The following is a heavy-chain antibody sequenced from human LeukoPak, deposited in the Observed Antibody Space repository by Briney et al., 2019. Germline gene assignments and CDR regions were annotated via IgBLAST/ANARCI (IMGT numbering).Heavy chain of an antibody. J-gene: IGHJ4*02. CDR1: GGSVSSGSYY. CDR2: IYYSGST. Sequence: SETLSLTCTVSGGSVSSGSYYWSWIRQPPGKGLEWIGYIYYSGSTNYNPSLKNRVTISVDTSKNQFSLKLSSVTAADTAVYYCAREGAAEDYWGQGTLVTVSS. V-gene: IGHV4-61*01. CDR3: AREGAAEDY. D-gene: IGHD6-13*01.